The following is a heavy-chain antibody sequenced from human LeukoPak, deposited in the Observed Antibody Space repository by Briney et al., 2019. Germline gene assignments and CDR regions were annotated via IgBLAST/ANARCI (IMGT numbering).Heavy chain of an antibody. CDR2: IKSKTDGGTT. CDR1: GFTFSNAW. V-gene: IGHV3-15*01. CDR3: TTDAPPQWYCSGGSCYPLDLDY. J-gene: IGHJ4*02. Sequence: GGSLRLSCTASGFTFSNAWMSWVRQAPGKGLEWVGRIKSKTDGGTTDYAAPVKGRFTISRDDSKNTLYLQMNSLKTEDTAVYYCTTDAPPQWYCSGGSCYPLDLDYWGQGTLVTVSS. D-gene: IGHD2-15*01.